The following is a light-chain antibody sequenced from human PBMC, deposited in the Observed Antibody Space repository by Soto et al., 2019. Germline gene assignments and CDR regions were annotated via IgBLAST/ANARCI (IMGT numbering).Light chain of an antibody. V-gene: IGKV3-20*01. CDR3: QHYGSSSYT. J-gene: IGKJ2*01. Sequence: DIVLTQSPGTLSLSPGERATLSCRVSQSVSSTYLAWYQHKPGQAPRILIFGASNRATGIPDRFSGSGSGTDFTLNISRLEPEDCAVYYCQHYGSSSYTFGQGTKLEIK. CDR2: GAS. CDR1: QSVSSTY.